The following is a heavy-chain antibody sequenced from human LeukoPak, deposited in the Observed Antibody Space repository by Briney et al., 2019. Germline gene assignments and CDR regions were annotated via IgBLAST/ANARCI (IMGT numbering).Heavy chain of an antibody. CDR1: GGSISGYY. CDR3: ARGRTTMDGDYYYGMDV. Sequence: PSETLSLTCTVSGGSISGYYWSWIRQPPGKGLEWIGEINHSGSTNYNPSLKSRVTISVDTSKNQFSLKLSSVTAADTAVYYCARGRTTMDGDYYYGMDVWGQGTTVTVSS. D-gene: IGHD3-3*01. J-gene: IGHJ6*02. CDR2: INHSGST. V-gene: IGHV4-34*01.